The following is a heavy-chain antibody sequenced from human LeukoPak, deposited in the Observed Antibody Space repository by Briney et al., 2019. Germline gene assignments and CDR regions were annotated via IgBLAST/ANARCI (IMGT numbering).Heavy chain of an antibody. V-gene: IGHV3-74*01. CDR1: GFTFSSAW. Sequence: GGSLRLSCAASGFTFSSAWMHWVRQAPGKGLVWVSRITRDGSSTTYADSVKGRFTTSRDNAKNTLYLQMDSLRDDDTAVYYCARDPGYESWSPFWGGMDVWGNGTTVIVSS. CDR2: ITRDGSST. CDR3: ARDPGYESWSPFWGGMDV. D-gene: IGHD3-16*01. J-gene: IGHJ6*04.